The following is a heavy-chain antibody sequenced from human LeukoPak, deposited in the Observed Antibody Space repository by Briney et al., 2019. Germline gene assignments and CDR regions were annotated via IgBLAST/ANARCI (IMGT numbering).Heavy chain of an antibody. CDR1: GGTFSSYA. D-gene: IGHD3-10*01. CDR3: ASGSGTGYAFDI. V-gene: IGHV1-69*06. CDR2: IIPIFGTA. Sequence: EASVKVSCKASGGTFSSYAISWVRQAPGQGLEWMGGIIPIFGTANYAQKFQGRVTITADKSTSTAYTELSSLRSEDTAVYYCASGSGTGYAFDIWGQGTMVTASS. J-gene: IGHJ3*02.